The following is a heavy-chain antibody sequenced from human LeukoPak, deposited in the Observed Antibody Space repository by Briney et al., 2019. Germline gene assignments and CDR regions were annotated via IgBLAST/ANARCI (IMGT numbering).Heavy chain of an antibody. J-gene: IGHJ4*02. CDR2: VNNDGSST. V-gene: IGHV3-74*01. Sequence: PGGSLRLSCAASGFSFNKHWMHWVRQAPGKGLVWVSYVNNDGSSTSYADSVKGRFTISRDDAKNTLYLQMNSLRAEDTAVYYCARGGLSPGLDYWGQGTLVTVSS. CDR1: GFSFNKHW. CDR3: ARGGLSPGLDY. D-gene: IGHD3-10*01.